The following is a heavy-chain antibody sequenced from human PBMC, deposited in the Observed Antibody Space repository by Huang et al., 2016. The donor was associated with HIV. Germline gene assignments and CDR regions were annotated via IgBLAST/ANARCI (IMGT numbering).Heavy chain of an antibody. J-gene: IGHJ2*01. CDR1: GGSFSTYY. V-gene: IGHV4-4*07. Sequence: QVQLQQSGPGLVRPSGTLSLTCTVSGGSFSTYYWTWIRQPAGKGLEGIGRISTRGSTNYNPSLKSRVTMSVDTSKNQFSLTLNSVTAADTAVYYCARDPFDFSIGFPFDLWGRGTLVTVSS. D-gene: IGHD4-4*01. CDR3: ARDPFDFSIGFPFDL. CDR2: ISTRGST.